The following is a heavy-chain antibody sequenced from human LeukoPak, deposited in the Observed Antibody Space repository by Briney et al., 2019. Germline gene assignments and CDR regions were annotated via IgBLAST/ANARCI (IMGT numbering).Heavy chain of an antibody. CDR1: GGSISSYY. V-gene: IGHV4-59*12. Sequence: SETLSLTCTVSGGSISSYYWSWIRQPPGKGLEWIGYIYYSGSTNYNPSLESRVTISVDTSREQVSLMLSSVTAADTAVYYCVKNGAYNLDYWGQGTLVTVSS. D-gene: IGHD1-14*01. J-gene: IGHJ4*02. CDR2: IYYSGST. CDR3: VKNGAYNLDY.